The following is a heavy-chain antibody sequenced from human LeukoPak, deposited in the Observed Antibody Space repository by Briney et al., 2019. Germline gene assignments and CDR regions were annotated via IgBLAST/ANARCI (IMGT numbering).Heavy chain of an antibody. D-gene: IGHD6-13*01. Sequence: GRSLRLSCAASGFSFGDYAMHWVRQAPGKGLEWVSGITWNSGNIDYADSVKGRFTISRDNSKNSLYLQMNSLRTEDTALYYCAKDMAAQSWNWFDPWGQGTLVTVSS. J-gene: IGHJ5*02. CDR2: ITWNSGNI. CDR1: GFSFGDYA. CDR3: AKDMAAQSWNWFDP. V-gene: IGHV3-9*01.